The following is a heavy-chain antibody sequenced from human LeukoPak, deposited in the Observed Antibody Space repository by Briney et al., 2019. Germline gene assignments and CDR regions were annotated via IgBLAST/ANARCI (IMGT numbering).Heavy chain of an antibody. D-gene: IGHD3-16*02. Sequence: SDTLSLACTVSGGSITFGSYYWNWISPPAGKGLEWIGRIYTSGRTFYNPSLKSRVTISMDTSMNQFSLRLSSVTAADTAVYYCARARVIPASFDDWGQGALVTVSS. CDR2: IYTSGRT. CDR3: ARARVIPASFDD. CDR1: GGSITFGSYY. J-gene: IGHJ4*02. V-gene: IGHV4-61*02.